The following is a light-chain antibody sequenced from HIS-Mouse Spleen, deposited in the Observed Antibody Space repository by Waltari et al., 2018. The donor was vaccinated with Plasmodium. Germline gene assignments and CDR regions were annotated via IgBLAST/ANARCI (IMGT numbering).Light chain of an antibody. CDR1: ALPNKY. J-gene: IGLJ3*02. CDR2: EES. V-gene: IGLV3-10*01. CDR3: YSTDSSGNHRV. Sequence: SYELTQPPSVSVSPGQTARIPCPGDALPNKYAYWYQQKSGQAPVLVIYEESKRPSGIPERFSGSSSGTMATLTISGAQVEDEADYYCYSTDSSGNHRVFGGGTKLTVL.